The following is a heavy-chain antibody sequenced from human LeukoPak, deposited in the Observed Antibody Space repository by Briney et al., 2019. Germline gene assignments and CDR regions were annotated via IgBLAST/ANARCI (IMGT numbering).Heavy chain of an antibody. Sequence: GESLKISCKGTGYSFISYWIGWVRQMTGKGLEWMGIIYPGDSETRYSPSFQGQVTISADKSISTAYLQWSSLKASDTAMYYCARQRITIFGVGEVFDYWGQGTLVTVSS. J-gene: IGHJ4*02. D-gene: IGHD3-3*01. V-gene: IGHV5-51*01. CDR1: GYSFISYW. CDR2: IYPGDSET. CDR3: ARQRITIFGVGEVFDY.